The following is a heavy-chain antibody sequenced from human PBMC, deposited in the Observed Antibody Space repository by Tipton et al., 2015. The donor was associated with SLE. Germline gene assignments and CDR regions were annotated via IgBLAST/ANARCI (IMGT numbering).Heavy chain of an antibody. V-gene: IGHV4-34*01. Sequence: TLSLTCTVSGGSISGYYWSWIRQPPGKGLEWIGEINHSGSTNYNPSLKSPVTISVDMSKNQFSLQLSSVTAADTAVYYCARGGTPYYYDIHGYSRDYFYMDVWGKGTTVTVSS. J-gene: IGHJ6*03. D-gene: IGHD3-9*01. CDR1: GGSISGYY. CDR3: ARGGTPYYYDIHGYSRDYFYMDV. CDR2: INHSGST.